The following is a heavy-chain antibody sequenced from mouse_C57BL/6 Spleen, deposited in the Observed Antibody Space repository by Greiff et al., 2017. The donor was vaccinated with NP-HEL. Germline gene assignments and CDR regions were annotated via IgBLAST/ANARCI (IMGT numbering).Heavy chain of an antibody. CDR3: AAYGYFDV. CDR2: IDPADSYT. CDR1: GYTFTSYW. V-gene: IGHV1-59*01. J-gene: IGHJ1*03. Sequence: QVQLQQPGAELVRPGTSVKLSCTASGYTFTSYWMHWVKQRPGQGLEWIGVIDPADSYTNYNQKFKGKATLTVYTSSSTAYMQLSSLTSGDSAVYYCAAYGYFDVWGTGTTVTVSS.